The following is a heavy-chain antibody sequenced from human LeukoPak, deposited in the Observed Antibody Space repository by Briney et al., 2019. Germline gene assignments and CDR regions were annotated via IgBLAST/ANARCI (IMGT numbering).Heavy chain of an antibody. D-gene: IGHD1-1*01. V-gene: IGHV1-3*01. Sequence: AASVKVSCKASGYTFTSYAMHRVRQAPGQRLEWMGWINAGNGNTKYSQKFQGRVTITRDTSASTAYMELSSLRSEDTAVYYCAKQQLTNLDANFDYWGQGNLVTVSS. CDR3: AKQQLTNLDANFDY. CDR2: INAGNGNT. J-gene: IGHJ4*02. CDR1: GYTFTSYA.